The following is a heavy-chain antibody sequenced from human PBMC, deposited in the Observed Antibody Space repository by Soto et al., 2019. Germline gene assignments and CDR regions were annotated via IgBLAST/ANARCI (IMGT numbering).Heavy chain of an antibody. CDR2: ISAYNGNT. Sequence: QVQLVQSGAEVKKPGASVKVSCKASGYTFTSYGISWVRQAPGQGLEWMGWISAYNGNTNYAQKLQGRVTMTTDTSTRTAYMELRSLRSDDTAVYYCARDPTIFGAEGGFDPWGQGTLVTVSS. V-gene: IGHV1-18*04. D-gene: IGHD3-3*01. CDR3: ARDPTIFGAEGGFDP. J-gene: IGHJ5*02. CDR1: GYTFTSYG.